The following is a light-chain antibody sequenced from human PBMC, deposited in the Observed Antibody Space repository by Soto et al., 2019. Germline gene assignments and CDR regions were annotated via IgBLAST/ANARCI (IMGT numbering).Light chain of an antibody. CDR1: SSNFGAGYD. CDR2: DNN. J-gene: IGLJ2*01. V-gene: IGLV1-40*01. Sequence: QSVLTQPPSVSGAPGQRVTISCTGSSSNFGAGYDVHWYQHLPGAAPKLLIYDNNNRPSGVPDRFSGSRSGTSAPLAITGLQTADDGDYYCQSYDRSLRGSVFGGGTKLTVL. CDR3: QSYDRSLRGSV.